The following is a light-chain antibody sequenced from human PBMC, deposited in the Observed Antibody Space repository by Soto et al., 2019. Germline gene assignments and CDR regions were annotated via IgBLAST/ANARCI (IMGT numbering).Light chain of an antibody. Sequence: QSALTQPRSVSGSPGQSVTIYCTGTSSDVGGYNFVSWYQQHPGKVPKLIIYDVSQRPSGVPDRFSGSKSGNTASLTISGLQAEDEADYYCCSYAGSYTLFGGGTKLTVL. CDR3: CSYAGSYTL. V-gene: IGLV2-11*01. CDR2: DVS. J-gene: IGLJ2*01. CDR1: SSDVGGYNF.